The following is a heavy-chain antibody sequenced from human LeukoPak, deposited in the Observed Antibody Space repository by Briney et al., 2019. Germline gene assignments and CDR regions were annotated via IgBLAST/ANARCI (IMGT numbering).Heavy chain of an antibody. CDR1: GGSMSSSSYY. CDR2: IYYSGST. J-gene: IGHJ4*02. D-gene: IGHD6-19*01. CDR3: ARLTYSSGFDY. V-gene: IGHV4-39*01. Sequence: PSETQSLTCTVSGGSMSSSSYYWGWIRQPPGKGMEWIGSIYYSGSTYYNPSLKSRVTISVDTSKNQFSLKLSSVAAADTAVYYCARLTYSSGFDYWGQGTLVTVSS.